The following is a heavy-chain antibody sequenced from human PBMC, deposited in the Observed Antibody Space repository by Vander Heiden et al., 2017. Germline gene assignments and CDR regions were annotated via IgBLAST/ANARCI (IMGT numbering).Heavy chain of an antibody. CDR1: GGSISSSSYY. CDR3: ARHRGEFTLISTDINWFDP. CDR2: IYYSGST. V-gene: IGHV4-39*01. Sequence: QLQLQESGPGLVKPSETLSLTCTVSGGSISSSSYYWGWIRQPPGKGLEWIGSIYYSGSTYYNPSLKSRVTISVDTSKNQFSLRLSSVTAADMAVYYCARHRGEFTLISTDINWFDPWGQGTLVTVSS. D-gene: IGHD3-22*01. J-gene: IGHJ5*02.